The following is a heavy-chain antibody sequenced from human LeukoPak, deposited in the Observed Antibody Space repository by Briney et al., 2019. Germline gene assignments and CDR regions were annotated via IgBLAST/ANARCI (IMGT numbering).Heavy chain of an antibody. CDR2: IYYSGST. CDR1: GGSISRYY. CDR3: ASDITGTTKYAFDI. J-gene: IGHJ3*02. V-gene: IGHV4-59*08. Sequence: SETLSLTCTVSGGSISRYYWSWIRQPPGKGLEWIGYIYYSGSTNYNPSLKSRVTISVDTSKNQFSLQLSSVTAADTAIYYCASDITGTTKYAFDIWGQGTMVTVSS. D-gene: IGHD1-14*01.